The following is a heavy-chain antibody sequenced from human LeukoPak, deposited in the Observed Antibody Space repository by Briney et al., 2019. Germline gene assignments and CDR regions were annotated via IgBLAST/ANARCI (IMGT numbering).Heavy chain of an antibody. D-gene: IGHD2-15*01. CDR3: ARAQTYCSGVTCYSDS. CDR1: GYTFTGYY. CDR2: INPNSGGI. V-gene: IGHV1-2*02. J-gene: IGHJ4*02. Sequence: ASVKVSCKASGYTFTGYYIHWVRQAPGQGLEWMGWINPNSGGIKYAQKFQGRATMTRDTSISTAYMELSRLISDDTAVYYCARAQTYCSGVTCYSDSWGQGTLVTVSS.